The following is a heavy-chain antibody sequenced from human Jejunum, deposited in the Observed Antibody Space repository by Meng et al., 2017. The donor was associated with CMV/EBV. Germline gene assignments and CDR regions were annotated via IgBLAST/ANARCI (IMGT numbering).Heavy chain of an antibody. CDR1: FTFGAYA. D-gene: IGHD3-3*01. CDR2: ISGDSATI. CDR3: ATKNFWSGYYGDGFDI. V-gene: IGHV3-23*01. J-gene: IGHJ3*02. Sequence: FTFGAYAMTWVRQAPGKGLEWVSAISGDSATIFYADSVKGRFTISRDNSKNTLYLQMNSLRAEDTAVYYCATKNFWSGYYGDGFDIWGQGTMVTVSS.